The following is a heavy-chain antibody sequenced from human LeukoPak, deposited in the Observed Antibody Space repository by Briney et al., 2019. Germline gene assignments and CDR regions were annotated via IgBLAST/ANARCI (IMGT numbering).Heavy chain of an antibody. V-gene: IGHV3-15*01. CDR3: TTEFDILTGYYSY. J-gene: IGHJ4*02. D-gene: IGHD3-9*01. CDR2: IKSKTDGGTT. Sequence: PGGSLRLSCAASGFTFSNAWMSWVRQAPGKGLEWVGRIKSKTDGGTTDYVAPVKGRFTISRDDSKNTLYLQMNSLKTEDTAVYYCTTEFDILTGYYSYWGQGTLVTVSS. CDR1: GFTFSNAW.